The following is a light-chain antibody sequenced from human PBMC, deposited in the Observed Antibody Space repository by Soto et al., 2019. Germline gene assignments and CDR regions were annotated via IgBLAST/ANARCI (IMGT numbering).Light chain of an antibody. V-gene: IGKV3-15*01. CDR3: QQYNNWPGT. Sequence: DIVMTQSPATLSVYPGERATLSCRASQSVSSNLAWYQQKPGQAPRLLIYGASTRATGIPARFSGSGSGTEFTLTISSLQSEDFAVYYCQQYNNWPGTFGQGTKVDIK. CDR1: QSVSSN. CDR2: GAS. J-gene: IGKJ1*01.